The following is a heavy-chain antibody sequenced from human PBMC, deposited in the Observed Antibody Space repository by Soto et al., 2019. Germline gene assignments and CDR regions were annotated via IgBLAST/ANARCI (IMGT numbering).Heavy chain of an antibody. V-gene: IGHV3-23*01. CDR1: GFTFSSYA. CDR2: ISGSGGST. J-gene: IGHJ6*04. Sequence: GGSLRLSCAASGFTFSSYAMSWVRQAPGKGLEWVSAISGSGGSTYYADSVKGRFTISRDNSKNTLYLQMNSLRAEDTAVYYCAWELVLGYYYYGMDVWAKGTTVTVAS. CDR3: AWELVLGYYYYGMDV. D-gene: IGHD1-26*01.